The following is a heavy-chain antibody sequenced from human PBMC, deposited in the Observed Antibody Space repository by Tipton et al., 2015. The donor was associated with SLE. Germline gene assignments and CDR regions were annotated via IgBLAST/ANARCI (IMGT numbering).Heavy chain of an antibody. CDR2: MYYSGST. Sequence: TLSLTCTVSGGPISSYYWSWIRQPPGRGLEWIGYMYYSGSTNYNPSLKSRVTMSVDTSKNQFSLKLSSVTAADTAVYYCARGLLEWSEVWGQGTTVTVSS. J-gene: IGHJ6*02. CDR3: ARGLLEWSEV. V-gene: IGHV4-59*12. D-gene: IGHD3-3*01. CDR1: GGPISSYY.